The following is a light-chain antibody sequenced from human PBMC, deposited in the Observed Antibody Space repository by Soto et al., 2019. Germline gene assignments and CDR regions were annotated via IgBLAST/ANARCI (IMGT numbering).Light chain of an antibody. V-gene: IGKV3-20*01. CDR3: QQYGSSQTT. Sequence: EIVLTQSPGTLSLSPGERATLSCRASQSVSSSYLAWYQQKPGQAPRLLIYGASNRATGIPDRFSGSGSGTDFTLTISRLEPEDVAVYYCQQYGSSQTTFGQGTRLEIK. CDR2: GAS. J-gene: IGKJ5*01. CDR1: QSVSSSY.